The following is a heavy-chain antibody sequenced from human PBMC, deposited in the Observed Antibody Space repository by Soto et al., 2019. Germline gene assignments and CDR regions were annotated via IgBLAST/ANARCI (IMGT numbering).Heavy chain of an antibody. CDR2: VAYDGRSK. Sequence: QVQLVESGGGVVQPGRSLRLSCAASGFTFSDYAMHWVRQAPGKGLEWVAVVAYDGRSKYYADSVKGRFTISRDNSRTNVYMQMNSLRDEDTAMYYCARDDILVIPCGSYNYGMDVWGHGTTVTVSS. J-gene: IGHJ6*02. CDR3: ARDDILVIPCGSYNYGMDV. CDR1: GFTFSDYA. D-gene: IGHD2-2*01. V-gene: IGHV3-30*04.